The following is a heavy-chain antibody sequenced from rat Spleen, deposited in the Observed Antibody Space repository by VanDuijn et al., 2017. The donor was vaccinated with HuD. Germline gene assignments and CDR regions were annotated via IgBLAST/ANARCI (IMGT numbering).Heavy chain of an antibody. D-gene: IGHD5-1*01. Sequence: EVQLQESGPGLVKPSQSLSLTCSVTGHSIASSYRWNWIRKFPGHRLEWMGYINSAGSTIYNPSLKSRISITRDTSKNQFFLELNSVTLEDTATYYCARGGSSYVMDAWGQGASVTVSS. CDR1: GHSIASSYR. CDR3: ARGGSSYVMDA. V-gene: IGHV3-3*01. CDR2: INSAGST. J-gene: IGHJ4*01.